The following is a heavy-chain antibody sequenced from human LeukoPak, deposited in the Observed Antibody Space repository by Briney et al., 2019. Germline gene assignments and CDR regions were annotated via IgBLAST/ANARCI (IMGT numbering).Heavy chain of an antibody. CDR2: IYYSGST. D-gene: IGHD3-10*01. Sequence: EPSETLSLTCTVSGGSISSSSYYWGWIRQPPGKGLEWIGSIYYSGSTYYNPSLKSRVTISVDTSKNQFSLKLSSVTAADTAVYYCARDGGSIWFGEYARDALDIWGQGTMVTVSS. J-gene: IGHJ3*02. CDR1: GGSISSSSYY. V-gene: IGHV4-39*07. CDR3: ARDGGSIWFGEYARDALDI.